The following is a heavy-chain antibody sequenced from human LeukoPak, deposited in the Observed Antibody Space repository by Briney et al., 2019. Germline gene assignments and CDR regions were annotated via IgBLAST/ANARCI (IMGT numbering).Heavy chain of an antibody. J-gene: IGHJ4*02. D-gene: IGHD3-16*02. V-gene: IGHV4-59*01. Sequence: SETLSLTRTVSGGSISSYYWSWIRQPPGKGLEWIGYIYYSGSTNYNPSLKSRVTISVDTSKNQFSLKLSSVTAADTAVYYCARAFADYVWGSYRYTIFDYWGQGTLVTVSS. CDR3: ARAFADYVWGSYRYTIFDY. CDR1: GGSISSYY. CDR2: IYYSGST.